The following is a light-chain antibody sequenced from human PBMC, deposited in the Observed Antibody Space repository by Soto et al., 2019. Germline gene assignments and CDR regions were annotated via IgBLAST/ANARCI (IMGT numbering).Light chain of an antibody. Sequence: EIVLTQSPGTLSLSPGERATLACRASQSVSNNYLAWYQQKPGQAPRLLIYGASIRATGIPDRFSGSGSGTDFTLTISRLEPEDFAVYYCQQRSKWPLTFGGGTKVEIK. J-gene: IGKJ4*01. CDR1: QSVSNNY. CDR2: GAS. V-gene: IGKV3D-20*02. CDR3: QQRSKWPLT.